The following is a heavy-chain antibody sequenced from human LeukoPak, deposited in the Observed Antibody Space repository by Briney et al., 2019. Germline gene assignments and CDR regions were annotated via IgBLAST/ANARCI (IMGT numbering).Heavy chain of an antibody. CDR1: GFTFDDFG. D-gene: IGHD3-10*01. CDR3: ARRVDGSGRYRGSYYSSMDV. V-gene: IGHV3-20*04. Sequence: PGGSLRLSCAASGFTFDDFGMSWVRQAPGKGLEWVSGSNWNGAGTGYADSVKGRFTISRDNAKNSLYLQMNSLRAEDTALYYCARRVDGSGRYRGSYYSSMDVWGKGPTVTISS. J-gene: IGHJ6*03. CDR2: SNWNGAGT.